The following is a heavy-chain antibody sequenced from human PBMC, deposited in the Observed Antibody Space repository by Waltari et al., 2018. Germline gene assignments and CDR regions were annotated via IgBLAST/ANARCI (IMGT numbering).Heavy chain of an antibody. CDR3: AKRYDAFDI. J-gene: IGHJ3*02. V-gene: IGHV3-23*01. CDR2: ISGSGGST. CDR1: GFTFRSQP. Sequence: EVQLLVSGGVLVQPGGSLRLSCAACGFTFRSQPLGWVRQAPGKVLEWVSAISGSGGSTYYADSVKGRFTISRDNSKNTLYLQMNSLRAEDTAVYYCAKRYDAFDIWGQGTMVTVSS.